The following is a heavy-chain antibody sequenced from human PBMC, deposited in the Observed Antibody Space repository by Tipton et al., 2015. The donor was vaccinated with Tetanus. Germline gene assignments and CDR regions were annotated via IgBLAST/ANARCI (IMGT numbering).Heavy chain of an antibody. CDR1: GYTFTSYG. V-gene: IGHV1-18*04. Sequence: QMQLGQSGAEVKKPGASVKVSCKASGYTFTSYGISWVRQAPGQGLEWMGWISAYNGNTNYAQKLQGRVTMTTDTSTSTAYMELRSLRSDNTAVYYCARDSPTIFGVVIEDYYYYYGMDVWGQGTTVTVSS. D-gene: IGHD3-3*01. CDR3: ARDSPTIFGVVIEDYYYYYGMDV. J-gene: IGHJ6*02. CDR2: ISAYNGNT.